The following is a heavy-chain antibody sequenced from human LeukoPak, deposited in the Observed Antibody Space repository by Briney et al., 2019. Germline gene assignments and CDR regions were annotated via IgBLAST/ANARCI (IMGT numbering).Heavy chain of an antibody. CDR1: GLTFSSYA. CDR3: AKGYDVTLDY. V-gene: IGHV3-30-3*01. CDR2: ISNAGSNK. D-gene: IGHD3-16*01. Sequence: GGSLRLSCAGSGLTFSSYAMYWVRQAPGKGLEWVAVISNAGSNKYYADSVKGRFTISRDNSKDTLYLQMNSLRDEDTAVYYCAKGYDVTLDYWGPGTLVTVST. J-gene: IGHJ4*02.